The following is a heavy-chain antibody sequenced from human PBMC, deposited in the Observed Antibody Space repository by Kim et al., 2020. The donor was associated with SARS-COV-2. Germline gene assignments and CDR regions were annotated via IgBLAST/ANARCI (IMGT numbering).Heavy chain of an antibody. Sequence: GGSLRLSCAASGFTFSSYAMSWVRQAPGKGLEWVSAISGSGGSTYYADSVKGRFTISRDNSKNTLYLQMNSLRAEDTAVYYCAKGLQGWDLERFECFDYWGQGTLVTVSS. CDR3: AKGLQGWDLERFECFDY. D-gene: IGHD3-3*01. J-gene: IGHJ4*02. CDR2: ISGSGGST. CDR1: GFTFSSYA. V-gene: IGHV3-23*01.